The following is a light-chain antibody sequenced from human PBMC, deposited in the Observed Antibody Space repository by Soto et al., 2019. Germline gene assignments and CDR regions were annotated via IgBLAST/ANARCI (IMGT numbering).Light chain of an antibody. CDR2: KAS. V-gene: IGKV1-5*03. Sequence: DIQMTQSTSTLSASVGDRVTITCRASQSISSWLAWYQQKPGKAPKLLIYKASSLESGVPSRFSGSGSGTEFTLTISSLHPDDFATYYCQQYNSYSTTLGQGTKVDIK. CDR1: QSISSW. J-gene: IGKJ1*01. CDR3: QQYNSYSTT.